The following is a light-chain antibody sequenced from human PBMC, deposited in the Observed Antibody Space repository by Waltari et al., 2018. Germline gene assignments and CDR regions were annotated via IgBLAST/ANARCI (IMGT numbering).Light chain of an antibody. CDR3: NSRDTIGDHVV. Sequence: SSELTQDPAVSVALGQTVRITGQGNSLRTYLACWYQQKPGQAPVLVFYGKNNRPSGIPDRFSDSSSGNTASLIITGTQAEDEAVYYCNSRDTIGDHVVFGGGTKLTVL. CDR1: SLRTYL. J-gene: IGLJ2*01. V-gene: IGLV3-19*01. CDR2: GKN.